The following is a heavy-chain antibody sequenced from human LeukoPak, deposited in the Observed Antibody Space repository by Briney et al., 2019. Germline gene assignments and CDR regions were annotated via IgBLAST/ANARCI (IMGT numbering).Heavy chain of an antibody. CDR3: ARDGDGIVGATGDY. Sequence: GGSLRLSCAASGFTFSSNSMNWVRQAPGKGLEWVSYISGSSSTIYCADSVKGRFTTSRDNAKNSLYLQMNSLRDEDTAVYYCARDGDGIVGATGDYWGQGTLVTVSS. V-gene: IGHV3-48*02. D-gene: IGHD1-26*01. CDR2: ISGSSSTI. J-gene: IGHJ4*02. CDR1: GFTFSSNS.